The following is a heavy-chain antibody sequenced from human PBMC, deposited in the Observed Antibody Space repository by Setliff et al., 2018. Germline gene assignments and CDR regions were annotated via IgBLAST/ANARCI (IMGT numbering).Heavy chain of an antibody. CDR3: ARGVRTGHLDS. CDR1: GDSISSSSYY. D-gene: IGHD1-1*01. CDR2: INQSGTT. J-gene: IGHJ4*02. Sequence: SETLSLTCSVSGDSISSSSYYWGWIRQPPGKGLEWIGSINQSGTTNYNPPLKGRATISADNSKNQFSLNLNSVTVADTAVYFCARGVRTGHLDSWGQGTLVTVSS. V-gene: IGHV4-39*07.